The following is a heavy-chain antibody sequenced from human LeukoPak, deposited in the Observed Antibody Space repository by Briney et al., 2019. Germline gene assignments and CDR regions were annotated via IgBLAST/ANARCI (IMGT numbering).Heavy chain of an antibody. J-gene: IGHJ4*02. Sequence: SETLSLTCTVSGASINNYYWSWIRHPPGKGLEWIGCIYDSGSTDYNPSLKSRVTISVDTSKDQFSLKLSSVTAADTAMYYCARTSSSWLWGQGTLVTVSS. CDR1: GASINNYY. CDR2: IYDSGST. V-gene: IGHV4-59*01. D-gene: IGHD6-13*01. CDR3: ARTSSSWL.